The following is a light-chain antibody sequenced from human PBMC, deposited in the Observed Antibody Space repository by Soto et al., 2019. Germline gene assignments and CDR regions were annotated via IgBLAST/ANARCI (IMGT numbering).Light chain of an antibody. CDR1: SSDVGGYNY. CDR2: EVS. J-gene: IGLJ7*01. Sequence: GSPGQSITISYTGTSSDVGGYNYVSWYPQHPGKAPKLMIYEVSNRPSGVSNRFSGSKSGNTASLTISGLPAEDEADYYCSSYTSSSTLAFAGGTQLTV. V-gene: IGLV2-14*01. CDR3: SSYTSSSTLA.